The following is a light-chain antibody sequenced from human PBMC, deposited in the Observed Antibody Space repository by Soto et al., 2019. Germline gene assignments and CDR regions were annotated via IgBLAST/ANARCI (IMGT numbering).Light chain of an antibody. Sequence: DTPMTQSPSSLSASVGDRVTITCRSSQSISNYVNWYQQRPGKAPKLLIYAASTLHSGVPSRFSGSGSGRDFTLTISSLHPEDFATYYCQQSYHTLPLTFGEGTKVEV. CDR3: QQSYHTLPLT. CDR1: QSISNY. CDR2: AAS. J-gene: IGKJ4*02. V-gene: IGKV1-39*01.